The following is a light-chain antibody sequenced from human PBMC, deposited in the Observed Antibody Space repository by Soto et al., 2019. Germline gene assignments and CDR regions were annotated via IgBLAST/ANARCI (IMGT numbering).Light chain of an antibody. CDR2: GAS. Sequence: EILMTQSPATLSVSPGERATLSCGASQSVSGNLAWYQQKPGQAPRLLIYGASTRATGIPASFTGSGSGTEFTLTISSLQYEDFAVYYCQQYNNWHPLTFGGGTKVDIK. J-gene: IGKJ4*01. V-gene: IGKV3-15*01. CDR3: QQYNNWHPLT. CDR1: QSVSGN.